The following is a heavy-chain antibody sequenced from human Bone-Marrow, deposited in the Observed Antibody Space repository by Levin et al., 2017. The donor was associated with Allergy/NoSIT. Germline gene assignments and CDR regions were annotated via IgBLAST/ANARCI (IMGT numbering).Heavy chain of an antibody. D-gene: IGHD2-21*02. J-gene: IGHJ3*02. Sequence: TTSETLSLTCTVSGGSISSSSYYWGWIRQPPGKGLEWIGTIYYSGRTYYNPSLKSRVTISVDTSKNQFSLKLSSVTAADRAVYYCATCGDDCIDVFGIWGQGTMVTVSS. CDR3: ATCGDDCIDVFGI. CDR1: GGSISSSSYY. V-gene: IGHV4-39*07. CDR2: IYYSGRT.